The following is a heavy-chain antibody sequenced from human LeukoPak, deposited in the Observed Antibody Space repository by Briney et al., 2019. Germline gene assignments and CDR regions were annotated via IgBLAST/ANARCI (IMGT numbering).Heavy chain of an antibody. V-gene: IGHV4-59*01. CDR2: IFFSGST. J-gene: IGHJ6*02. D-gene: IGHD1-26*01. CDR1: GDSISSYY. Sequence: PSETLSLTCIVSGDSISSYYWSWIRQPPGKGQEWSGYIFFSGSTNNNPSLQSRVTISIDTSKNQFSLRLSSVTAADTAVFYCTRVRWELGYYYGMDVWGQGTTVTVSS. CDR3: TRVRWELGYYYGMDV.